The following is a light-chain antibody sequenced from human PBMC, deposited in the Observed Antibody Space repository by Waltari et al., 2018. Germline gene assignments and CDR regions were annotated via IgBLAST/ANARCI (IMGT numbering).Light chain of an antibody. V-gene: IGKV3-20*01. CDR3: HHYGGSLPNT. J-gene: IGKJ2*01. Sequence: IVLTQSPGSLSLSPGERATLSCRASQSVDNTYLAWYQKKPGQAPRLLIFAASSRATGIPDRFSGGGSGTDFTLTISRLEPEDFAVYYCHHYGGSLPNTFGQGTKLEIK. CDR2: AAS. CDR1: QSVDNTY.